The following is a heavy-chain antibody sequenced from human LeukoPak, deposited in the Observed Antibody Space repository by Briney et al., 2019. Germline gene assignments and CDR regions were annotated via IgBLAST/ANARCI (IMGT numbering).Heavy chain of an antibody. CDR2: IYTSGST. CDR1: GGSISGGSYY. J-gene: IGHJ4*02. V-gene: IGHV4-61*02. CDR3: ARDGGSGWSAALDY. D-gene: IGHD6-19*01. Sequence: PSETLSLTCTVSGGSISGGSYYWSWIRQPAGKGLEWIGRIYTSGSTNYNPSLKSRVTISVDTSKNQFSLKLSSVTAADTAVYYCARDGGSGWSAALDYWGQGTLVTVSS.